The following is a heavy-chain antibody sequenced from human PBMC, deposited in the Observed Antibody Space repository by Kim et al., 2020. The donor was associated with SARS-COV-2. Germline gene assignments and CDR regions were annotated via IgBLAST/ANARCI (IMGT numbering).Heavy chain of an antibody. D-gene: IGHD2-21*01. CDR2: IKSDTGNP. Sequence: ASVKVSCKASGYTLSRYPMNWVRQAPGQGLEWMGWIKSDTGNPTYAQGFTGRFVISLDSSVSTSYLQVINLKADDTAIYFCARSSRGDGTMTPFDSWGQGTLVTVSS. V-gene: IGHV7-4-1*02. CDR3: ARSSRGDGTMTPFDS. CDR1: GYTLSRYP. J-gene: IGHJ4*02.